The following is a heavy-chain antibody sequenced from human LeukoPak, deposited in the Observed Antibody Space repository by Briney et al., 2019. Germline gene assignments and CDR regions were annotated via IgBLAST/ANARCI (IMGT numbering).Heavy chain of an antibody. J-gene: IGHJ4*02. CDR3: ARGSDGWFAFDY. V-gene: IGHV3-66*01. CDR1: EFTVSSNY. CDR2: IYTTGGK. D-gene: IGHD6-19*01. Sequence: GGSLRLSCAASEFTVSSNYMSWVRQAPGKGLEWVSIIYTTGGKYYADSVKGRFTISRDNSKHTLYLQMNSLRAEDTAVYYCARGSDGWFAFDYWGQGVLVTVSS.